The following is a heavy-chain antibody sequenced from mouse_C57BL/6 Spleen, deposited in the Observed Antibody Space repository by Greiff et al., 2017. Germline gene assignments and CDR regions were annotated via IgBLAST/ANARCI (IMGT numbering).Heavy chain of an antibody. CDR1: GYAFSSSW. D-gene: IGHD2-10*01. Sequence: QVQLQQSGPELVKPGASVKISCKASGYAFSSSWMNWVKQRPGKGLEWIGRIYPGDGDTNYNGKFKGKATLTADKSSSTAYMQLSSLTSEDSAVYFCARSRSSYYGNWGQGTTLTVSS. CDR3: ARSRSSYYGN. V-gene: IGHV1-82*01. CDR2: IYPGDGDT. J-gene: IGHJ2*01.